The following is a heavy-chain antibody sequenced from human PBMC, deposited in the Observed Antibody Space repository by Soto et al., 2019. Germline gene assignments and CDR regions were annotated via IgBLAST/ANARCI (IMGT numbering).Heavy chain of an antibody. D-gene: IGHD6-13*01. CDR3: RSSSRYSTDV. CDR2: IYGTGNT. CDR1: GGSITSSFY. Sequence: QLQLQESGPGLVKPSETLSLSCTVSGGSITSSFYWGWIRQPPGKGLEWIGSIYGTGNTYYNPSLKGRGTISADTSKNQFSLNLISVTAADTAVYYCRSSSRYSTDVWCQGDKVTVSS. J-gene: IGHJ6*02. V-gene: IGHV4-39*01.